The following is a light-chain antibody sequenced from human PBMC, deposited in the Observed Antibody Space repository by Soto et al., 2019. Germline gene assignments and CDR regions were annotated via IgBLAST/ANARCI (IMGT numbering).Light chain of an antibody. CDR1: QSVSSY. J-gene: IGKJ2*01. CDR2: DAS. CDR3: QQRSNWPPEYT. V-gene: IGKV3-11*01. Sequence: EIVLTQSPATLSLSPGERATLSCRASQSVSSYLAWYQQKPGQAPRLLIYDASNRATGIPVRFSGSGSGTDFTLTMSSLEPEDFAVYYCQQRSNWPPEYTFGQGTMLEIK.